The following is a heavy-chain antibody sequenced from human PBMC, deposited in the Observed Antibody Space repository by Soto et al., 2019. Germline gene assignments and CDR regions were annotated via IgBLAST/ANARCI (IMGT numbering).Heavy chain of an antibody. CDR3: AKDVSHNFDY. V-gene: IGHV3-30*18. Sequence: QVQLVESGGGVVQPGRSLRLSCAASGFTFSNYAMHWVRQAPGKGLEWVALMSYDGSNEYYADSVKGRFTISRDNSKNTLYLQMNSLRAEDTAVYYCAKDVSHNFDYWGQGTLVTVSS. CDR1: GFTFSNYA. J-gene: IGHJ4*02. CDR2: MSYDGSNE.